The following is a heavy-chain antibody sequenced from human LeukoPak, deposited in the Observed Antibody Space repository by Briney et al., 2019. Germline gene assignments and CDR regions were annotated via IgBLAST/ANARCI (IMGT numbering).Heavy chain of an antibody. Sequence: ASVKVSCKVSGYTLTELSMHWVRQAPGKGLEWMGGFDPEDGETIYAQKFQGRVTTTEDTSTDTAYMELSSLRSEDTAVYYCATAEYYDFWSGYFYFDYWGQGTLVTVSS. CDR2: FDPEDGET. CDR3: ATAEYYDFWSGYFYFDY. J-gene: IGHJ4*02. CDR1: GYTLTELS. D-gene: IGHD3-3*01. V-gene: IGHV1-24*01.